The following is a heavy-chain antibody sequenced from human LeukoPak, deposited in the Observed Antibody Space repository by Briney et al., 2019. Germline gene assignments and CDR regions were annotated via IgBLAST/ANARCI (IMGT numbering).Heavy chain of an antibody. CDR1: GGSISSYY. J-gene: IGHJ4*02. CDR2: VYSSGST. Sequence: SETLSLTCTVSGGSISSYYWSWIRQPPGKGLEWIGYVYSSGSTNYNPSLKSRVTISVDTSKSQFSLKVNSVTAADTAVYYCVRAVAATGIDFWGQGTLVTVSS. CDR3: VRAVAATGIDF. V-gene: IGHV4-59*01. D-gene: IGHD6-19*01.